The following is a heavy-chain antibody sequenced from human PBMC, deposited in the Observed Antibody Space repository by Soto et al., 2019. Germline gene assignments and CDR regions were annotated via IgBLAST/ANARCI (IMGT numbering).Heavy chain of an antibody. J-gene: IGHJ4*02. CDR3: ARGPGGPDGPGDY. CDR2: INAGNGNA. Sequence: ASVKVSCKASGYTFTSYAMHWVRQAPGQRLEWMGWINAGNGNAKYSQKFQGRVTITRDTSASTAYMELSSLRSEDTAVYYCARGPGGPDGPGDYWGQGTLVTVSS. D-gene: IGHD2-15*01. V-gene: IGHV1-3*01. CDR1: GYTFTSYA.